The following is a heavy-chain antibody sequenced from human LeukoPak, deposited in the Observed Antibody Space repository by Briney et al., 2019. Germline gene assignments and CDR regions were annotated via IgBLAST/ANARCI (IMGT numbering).Heavy chain of an antibody. CDR3: ARIPVRETPFDY. CDR1: GGSISSSSYC. Sequence: SETLSLTCTVSGGSISSSSYCWGWIRQPPGKGLEWIGSIYYSGSTYYNPSLKSRVTISVDTSKNQFSLKLSSVTAADTAVYYCARIPVRETPFDYWGQGTLVTVSS. J-gene: IGHJ4*02. CDR2: IYYSGST. V-gene: IGHV4-39*01. D-gene: IGHD1-26*01.